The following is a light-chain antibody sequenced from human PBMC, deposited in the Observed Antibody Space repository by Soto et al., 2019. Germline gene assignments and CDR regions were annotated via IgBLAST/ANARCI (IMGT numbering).Light chain of an antibody. V-gene: IGKV1-39*01. J-gene: IGKJ4*01. Sequence: DIQMTQSPSSLSASVGDRVTITCRASQSISTYLIWYQQKPGKAPKLLIYAASSLQSGVPSRFSGSGSGTDFTLTISSLQPEDFAIYYCQQANSFPLTFGGGTKVDIK. CDR2: AAS. CDR1: QSISTY. CDR3: QQANSFPLT.